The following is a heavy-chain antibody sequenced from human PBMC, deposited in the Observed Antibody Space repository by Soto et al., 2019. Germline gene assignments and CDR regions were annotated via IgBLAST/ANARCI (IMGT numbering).Heavy chain of an antibody. CDR1: GFTFSSYS. CDR2: ISSSSSYI. V-gene: IGHV3-21*01. CDR3: ARGGSGSFHSYFDY. Sequence: GGSLRLSCAASGFTFSSYSMNWVRQAPGKGLEWVSSISSSSSYIYYADSVKGRFTISRDNAKNSLYLQMNSLRAEDTAVYYCARGGSGSFHSYFDYWGQGNLVTVSS. J-gene: IGHJ4*02. D-gene: IGHD1-26*01.